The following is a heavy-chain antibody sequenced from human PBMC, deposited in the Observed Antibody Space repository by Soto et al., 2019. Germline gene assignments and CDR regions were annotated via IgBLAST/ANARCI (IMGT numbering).Heavy chain of an antibody. CDR3: AHIMITFGEVIDLGAFAI. Sequence: QITLKESGPTLVKPTQTLTLTCTFSGCSLITSRLFVAWIRQPPGAALERLAITYWDDDKSYSPSLKTRLAITKDTSNNQVVSTRASLDAVDTATYYCAHIMITFGEVIDLGAFAIWGQGTMVTVSS. D-gene: IGHD3-16*01. J-gene: IGHJ3*02. CDR2: TYWDDDK. CDR1: GCSLITSRLF. V-gene: IGHV2-5*02.